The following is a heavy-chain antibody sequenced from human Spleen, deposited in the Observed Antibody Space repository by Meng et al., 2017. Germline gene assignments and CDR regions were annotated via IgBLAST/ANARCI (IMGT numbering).Heavy chain of an antibody. V-gene: IGHV1-18*01. J-gene: IGHJ6*02. CDR3: ARDMDHYAILTSYYNYYYYGGMDV. CDR2: ISAYNGNT. Sequence: ASVKVSCKASGYTFTSYGISWVREAPGQGLEWMGWISAYNGNTNYAQKLQRRVTMTTDTSTRSAYMVLRSLRSDGTAVYYCARDMDHYAILTSYYNYYYYGGMDVWGQGTTVTVSS. D-gene: IGHD3-9*01. CDR1: GYTFTSYG.